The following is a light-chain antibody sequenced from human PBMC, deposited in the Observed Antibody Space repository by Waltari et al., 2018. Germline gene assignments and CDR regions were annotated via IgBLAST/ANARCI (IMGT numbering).Light chain of an antibody. CDR3: QQYGSSPHT. CDR1: QSVSSSY. Sequence: EIVLTQSPGTLSLSPGERATLSGRASQSVSSSYLAWYQHKPGQAPRRLIYGASSRATGIPDRFSGSGSGTDFTLTISRLEPEDFAVYYCQQYGSSPHTFGQGTKLEIK. V-gene: IGKV3-20*01. CDR2: GAS. J-gene: IGKJ2*01.